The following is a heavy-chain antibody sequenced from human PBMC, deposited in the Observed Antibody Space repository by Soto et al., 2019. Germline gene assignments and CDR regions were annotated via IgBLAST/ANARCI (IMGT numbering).Heavy chain of an antibody. V-gene: IGHV4-30-2*01. CDR1: GGAISSGGYS. D-gene: IGHD6-19*01. CDR3: ARHLMSAVAHDAFDI. CDR2: IYHSGST. J-gene: IGHJ3*02. Sequence: TSETLSLTCAVSGGAISSGGYSWSWIRQPPGKGLEWIGYIYHSGSTYYNPSLKSRVTISVDRSKNQFSLKLSSVTAADTAVYYCARHLMSAVAHDAFDIWGQGTMVTVSS.